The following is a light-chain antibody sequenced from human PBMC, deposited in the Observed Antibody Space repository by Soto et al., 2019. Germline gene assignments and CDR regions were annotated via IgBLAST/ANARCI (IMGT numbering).Light chain of an antibody. CDR1: HSLTNNY. CDR2: GSS. CDR3: QQYGSSPPYT. J-gene: IGKJ2*01. V-gene: IGKV3-20*01. Sequence: EVVLTQSPGTLSLSPGERATLSCRASHSLTNNYLAWYQQKPGQAPRLLIFGSSDRATGIPDRFSGSGSGTDFTLTISRLEPEDFAVYYCQQYGSSPPYTFGQGSKLEMK.